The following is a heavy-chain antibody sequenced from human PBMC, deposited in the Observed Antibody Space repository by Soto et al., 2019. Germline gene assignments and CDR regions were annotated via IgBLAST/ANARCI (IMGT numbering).Heavy chain of an antibody. J-gene: IGHJ3*02. V-gene: IGHV4-30-4*01. CDR1: GGSISSGDYY. D-gene: IGHD3-3*01. Sequence: QVQLQESGPGLVKPSQTLSLTCTVSGGSISSGDYYWSWIRQPPGKGLEWIGYIYYSGSTYYNPSLRSRVTISVATSKNQLSLKLSSVTAADTAVYYCARRERYYDFWSGYSPAAFDIWGQGTMVTVSS. CDR2: IYYSGST. CDR3: ARRERYYDFWSGYSPAAFDI.